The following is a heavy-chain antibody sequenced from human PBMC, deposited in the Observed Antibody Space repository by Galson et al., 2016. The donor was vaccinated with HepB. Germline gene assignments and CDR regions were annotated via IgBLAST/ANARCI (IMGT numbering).Heavy chain of an antibody. D-gene: IGHD3-22*01. CDR3: AGDTYYYDSSGYFSDYYYYMDV. Sequence: SVKVSCKASGYTFTSYYMHWVLQAPGQGLEWMGIINPSGGSTSYAQKFQGRVTMTRDTSTSTVYMELSSLRSEDTAVYYCAGDTYYYDSSGYFSDYYYYMDVWGKGTTVTVSS. CDR1: GYTFTSYY. V-gene: IGHV1-46*01. CDR2: INPSGGST. J-gene: IGHJ6*03.